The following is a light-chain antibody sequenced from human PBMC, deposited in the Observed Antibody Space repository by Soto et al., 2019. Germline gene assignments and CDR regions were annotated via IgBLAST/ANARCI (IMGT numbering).Light chain of an antibody. J-gene: IGLJ1*01. CDR1: SGAVNSAYY. Sequence: QAVVTQEPSLTVSPGGTVTLTCASSSGAVNSAYYPNWFQQKPGQAPRPLIYSTNKKHSWTPARFSGSLLGGKAALTLSGVQPEDEAEYYCLLYSGGAYVFGTGTKLTVL. V-gene: IGLV7-43*01. CDR2: STN. CDR3: LLYSGGAYV.